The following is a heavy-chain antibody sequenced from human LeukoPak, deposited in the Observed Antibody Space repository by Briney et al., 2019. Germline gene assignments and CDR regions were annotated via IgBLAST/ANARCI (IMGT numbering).Heavy chain of an antibody. CDR1: GFTFSSYA. CDR2: ISYDGSNK. CDR3: ARSIAVAGMEDY. V-gene: IGHV3-30*04. J-gene: IGHJ4*02. D-gene: IGHD6-19*01. Sequence: GGSLRLSCAASGFTFSSYAMHWVRQAPGKGLEWVAVISYDGSNKYYADSVKGRFTISRDNSKNTLYLQMNSLRAEDTAVYYCARSIAVAGMEDYWGQGTLLTVSS.